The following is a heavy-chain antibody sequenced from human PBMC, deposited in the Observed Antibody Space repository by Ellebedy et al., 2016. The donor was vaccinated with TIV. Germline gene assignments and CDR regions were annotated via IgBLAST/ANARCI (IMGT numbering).Heavy chain of an antibody. CDR1: GFTFSSYW. D-gene: IGHD3-22*01. V-gene: IGHV3-74*01. CDR3: ASNYYDSSGYYYYYGMDV. J-gene: IGHJ6*02. CDR2: INSDGSST. Sequence: GESLKISXAASGFTFSSYWMHWVRQAPGKGLVWVSRINSDGSSTSYADSVKGRFTISRDNANNTLYLQMNSLRAEDTAVYYCASNYYDSSGYYYYYGMDVWGQGTTVTVSS.